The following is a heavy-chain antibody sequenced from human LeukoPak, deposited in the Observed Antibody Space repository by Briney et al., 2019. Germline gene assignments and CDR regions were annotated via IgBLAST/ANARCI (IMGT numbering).Heavy chain of an antibody. J-gene: IGHJ3*02. V-gene: IGHV1-8*01. CDR3: ATGVLRYFDWLSKGDAFDI. Sequence: ASVKVSCKASGYTFTSYDINWVRQATGQGLEWMGWMNPNSGNTSYAQKFQGRVTMTRNTSISTAYMELSSLRSEDTAVYYCATGVLRYFDWLSKGDAFDIWGQGTMVTVSS. CDR1: GYTFTSYD. D-gene: IGHD3-9*01. CDR2: MNPNSGNT.